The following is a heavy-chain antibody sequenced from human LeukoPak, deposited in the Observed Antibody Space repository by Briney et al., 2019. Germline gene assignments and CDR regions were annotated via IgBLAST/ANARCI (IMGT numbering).Heavy chain of an antibody. CDR1: GYTFTGYY. J-gene: IGHJ4*02. D-gene: IGHD1-14*01. V-gene: IGHV1-24*01. CDR3: ATVVYSDLYYFDY. Sequence: ASVKVSCKASGYTFTGYYMHWVRQAPGKGLEWMGGFDPEDGETIYAQKFQGRVTMTEDTSTDTAYMELSSLRSEDTAVYYCATVVYSDLYYFDYWGQGTLVTVSS. CDR2: FDPEDGET.